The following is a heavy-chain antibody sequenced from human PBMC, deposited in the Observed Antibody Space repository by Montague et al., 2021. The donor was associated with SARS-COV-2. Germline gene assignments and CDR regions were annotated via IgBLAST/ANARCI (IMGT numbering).Heavy chain of an antibody. V-gene: IGHV3-33*01. D-gene: IGHD1-26*01. CDR2: IWYDGSNV. J-gene: IGHJ4*02. CDR1: GFIFSSYG. Sequence: SLRLSCAASGFIFSSYGMHWVRQAPGKGLEWVAHIWYDGSNVCYVDSVKGRFTISRDNFKNTLYLQMNSLRAEDTAIYYCARGSVGGYYFDYWGQGTLVTVSS. CDR3: ARGSVGGYYFDY.